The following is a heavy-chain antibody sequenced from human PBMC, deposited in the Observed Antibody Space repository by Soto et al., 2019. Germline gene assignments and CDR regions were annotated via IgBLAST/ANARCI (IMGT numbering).Heavy chain of an antibody. Sequence: PGGSLRLSCAASGFTFSSYAMSWVRQAPGKGLECVSTISGSGGTTYYADSVKGRFTISRDNSKNTLYLQMNSLRAEDTAVYYCAKVLITTIFVVLSLFDYCCHGTLVTVS. V-gene: IGHV3-23*01. D-gene: IGHD3-3*01. CDR3: AKVLITTIFVVLSLFDY. CDR1: GFTFSSYA. CDR2: ISGSGGTT. J-gene: IGHJ4*01.